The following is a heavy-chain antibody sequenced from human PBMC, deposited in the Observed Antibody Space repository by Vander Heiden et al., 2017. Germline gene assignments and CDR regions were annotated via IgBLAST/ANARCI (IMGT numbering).Heavy chain of an antibody. D-gene: IGHD3-22*01. CDR1: GGTFSSYA. CDR2: IIPIFGTA. Sequence: QVQLVQSGAEVTKPGSSVQVSCKAYGGTFSSYAISWVGQAPGQGLELMGGIIPIFGTANYAQKFQGRVTITADESTSTAYMELSSRRSEDRAVYYCARRLGSGYRFDPWGQGTLVTVSS. J-gene: IGHJ5*02. CDR3: ARRLGSGYRFDP. V-gene: IGHV1-69*01.